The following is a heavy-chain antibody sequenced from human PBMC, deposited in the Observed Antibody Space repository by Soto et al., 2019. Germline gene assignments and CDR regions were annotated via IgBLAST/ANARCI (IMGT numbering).Heavy chain of an antibody. CDR2: ISSSSSYI. Sequence: PGGSLRLSCAASGFTFSSYSMNWVRQAPGKGLEWVSSISSSSSYIYYADSVKGRFTISSDNAKNSLYLQMNSLRAEDTAVYYCASQAVRYYDFWSGYYPHDAFDIWGQGTMVTVSS. CDR1: GFTFSSYS. J-gene: IGHJ3*02. D-gene: IGHD3-3*01. V-gene: IGHV3-21*01. CDR3: ASQAVRYYDFWSGYYPHDAFDI.